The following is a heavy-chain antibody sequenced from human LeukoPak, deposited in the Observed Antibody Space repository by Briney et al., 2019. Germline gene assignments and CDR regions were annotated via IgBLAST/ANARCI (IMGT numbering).Heavy chain of an antibody. CDR2: INPSSGSR. V-gene: IGHV1-46*01. J-gene: IGHJ3*02. D-gene: IGHD1-14*01. Sequence: ASVKVSCKAPGYTFTNDYMRWVRQAPGQGLEWMGIINPSSGSRSYAQKFQGRVTMTRDTSTSTVYMELSSLRSEDTAMYYCARRPPAYDAFDIWGQGTMVTVSS. CDR3: ARRPPAYDAFDI. CDR1: GYTFTNDY.